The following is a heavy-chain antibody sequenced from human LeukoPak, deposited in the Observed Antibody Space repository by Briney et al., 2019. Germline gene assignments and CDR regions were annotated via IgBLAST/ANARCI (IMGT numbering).Heavy chain of an antibody. CDR3: ARKYCSGGSCYRVPGAFDI. J-gene: IGHJ3*02. CDR1: GGSFSGYY. D-gene: IGHD2-15*01. CDR2: INHSGST. V-gene: IGHV4-34*01. Sequence: SETLSLTCAVYGGSFSGYYWSWIRQPPGKGLEWIGEINHSGSTNYNPSLKSRVTISVDTSKNQFSLKLSSVTAADTAVYYCARKYCSGGSCYRVPGAFDIWGQGTMVTVSS.